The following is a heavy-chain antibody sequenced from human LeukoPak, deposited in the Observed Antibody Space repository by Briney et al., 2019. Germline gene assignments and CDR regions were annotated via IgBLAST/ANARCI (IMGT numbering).Heavy chain of an antibody. CDR1: GFTFSNYW. CDR3: TRGRTATGDY. CDR2: ISPDGTST. Sequence: GGSLRLSCAASGFTFSNYWMHWVRHVPGKEPVWVSRISPDGTSTAYADSVKGRFAISRDNAKNTLYLQMNSLRAEDTAVYYCTRGRTATGDYWGQGTLVSVSS. V-gene: IGHV3-74*01. D-gene: IGHD3-9*01. J-gene: IGHJ4*02.